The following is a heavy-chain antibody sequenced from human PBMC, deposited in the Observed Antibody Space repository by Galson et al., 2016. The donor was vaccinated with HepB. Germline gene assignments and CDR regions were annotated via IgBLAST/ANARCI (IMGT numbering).Heavy chain of an antibody. CDR2: ISSRSTYT. Sequence: SLRLSCAASGFTFSDYYMSWFRQAPGKGLECISYISSRSTYTNYADSVKGRFTISRDNAKNSLYLQMSNLRVDDTAVYYCATTGTGLAARKLDYWGQGILVTVSS. D-gene: IGHD6-6*01. V-gene: IGHV3-11*06. J-gene: IGHJ4*02. CDR1: GFTFSDYY. CDR3: ATTGTGLAARKLDY.